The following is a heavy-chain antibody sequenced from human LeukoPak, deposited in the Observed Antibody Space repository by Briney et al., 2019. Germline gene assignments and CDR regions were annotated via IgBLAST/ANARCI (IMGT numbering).Heavy chain of an antibody. V-gene: IGHV3-21*01. CDR3: TRPRTGTTDY. CDR1: GFPFSSYS. D-gene: IGHD1-7*01. Sequence: GGSLRLSCAASGFPFSSYSMNWVRQAPGKGLEWVSYISSSGSSIYYADSVKGRFTMSRDNAKNSLHLQMNCLSAEDTAAYSCTRPRTGTTDYWGQGTLVTVSS. CDR2: ISSSGSSI. J-gene: IGHJ4*02.